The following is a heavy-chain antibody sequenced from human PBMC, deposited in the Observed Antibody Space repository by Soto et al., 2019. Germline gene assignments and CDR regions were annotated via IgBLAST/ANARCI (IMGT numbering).Heavy chain of an antibody. CDR1: GFAVSSKY. J-gene: IGHJ4*02. CDR3: VPTTGWPGCDF. V-gene: IGHV3-53*01. Sequence: EVQLVESGGGLIQPGGSLRLSCAASGFAVSSKYMTWVRQAPGKGLEWVSVIYGGGTTYYAVSVKGRFTISRDTSKNTLYRQMTGLRAEDTAVNYGVPTTGWPGCDFWGQGTLVTVSS. CDR2: IYGGGTT. D-gene: IGHD6-19*01.